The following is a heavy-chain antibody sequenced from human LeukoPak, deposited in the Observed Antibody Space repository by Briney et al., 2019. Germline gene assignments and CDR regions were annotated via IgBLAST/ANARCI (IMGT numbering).Heavy chain of an antibody. J-gene: IGHJ6*02. D-gene: IGHD4-11*01. CDR3: AREVSTDYYYYYGMDV. V-gene: IGHV1-8*01. CDR1: GYTFTSYD. CDR2: MNPNSGNT. Sequence: ASVKVSCKASGYTFTSYDINWVRQATGQGLEWMGWMNPNSGNTGYAQKFQGRVTMTRNTSISTAYMELSSLRSEDTAVYYCAREVSTDYYYYYGMDVWGQGTTVTVSS.